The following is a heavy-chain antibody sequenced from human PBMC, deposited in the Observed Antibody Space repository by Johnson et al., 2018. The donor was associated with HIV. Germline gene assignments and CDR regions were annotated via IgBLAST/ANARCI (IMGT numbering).Heavy chain of an antibody. CDR2: IKQDGSEN. CDR3: ARADGLVGDRAFDI. J-gene: IGHJ3*02. D-gene: IGHD1-26*01. V-gene: IGHV3-7*03. Sequence: VQLVESGGGVVHPGRSLRLSCAASGFTFSSYWMSWVRQAPGKGLEWVANIKQDGSENYYVDSVTGRFTISRDNAKNSLYLQMNRLIAEDTALYYCARADGLVGDRAFDIWGQGTMVTVSS. CDR1: GFTFSSYW.